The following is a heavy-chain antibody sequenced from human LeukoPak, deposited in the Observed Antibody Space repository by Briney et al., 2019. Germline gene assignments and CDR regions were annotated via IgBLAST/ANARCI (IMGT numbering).Heavy chain of an antibody. CDR2: ISVRGDT. CDR3: ARKEVSIVVALRDAFDI. CDR1: GFTFNIYA. V-gene: IGHV3-23*01. D-gene: IGHD3-22*01. J-gene: IGHJ3*02. Sequence: PGGSLRLSCAASGFTFNIYAMTWVRQAPGKGLEWVSYISVRGDTYYADSVKGRFTISRDNSKNRLHLQMISLRAEDTAVYYRARKEVSIVVALRDAFDIWGRGTMVTVSS.